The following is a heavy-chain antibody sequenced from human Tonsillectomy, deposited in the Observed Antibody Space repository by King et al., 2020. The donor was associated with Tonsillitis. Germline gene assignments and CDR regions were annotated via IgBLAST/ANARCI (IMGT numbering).Heavy chain of an antibody. CDR1: GFTFSTYW. D-gene: IGHD3-16*01. CDR3: VRDAMRGGDFDY. V-gene: IGHV3-7*01. Sequence: VQLVESGGGLVQPGGSLRLSCAASGFTFSTYWMVWVRQAPGKGLEWVAKINEGGSGKYYVDSVVGRFTISRDNAKNSLDLQMNSLRAEDTAVYYCVRDAMRGGDFDYWGQGTLVAVSS. CDR2: INEGGSGK. J-gene: IGHJ4*02.